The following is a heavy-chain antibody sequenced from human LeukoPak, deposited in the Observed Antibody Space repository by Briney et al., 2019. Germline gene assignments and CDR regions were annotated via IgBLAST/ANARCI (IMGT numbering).Heavy chain of an antibody. CDR3: ARGVTAAYFDY. J-gene: IGHJ4*02. CDR2: ISSSGSTI. D-gene: IGHD2-21*02. Sequence: GGSLRLSCAASGFTFSTYWMGWVRQAPGKGLEWVSYISSSGSTIYYADSVKGRFTISRDNAKNSLYLQMNSLRAEDTAVYYCARGVTAAYFDYWGQGTLVTVSS. CDR1: GFTFSTYW. V-gene: IGHV3-48*04.